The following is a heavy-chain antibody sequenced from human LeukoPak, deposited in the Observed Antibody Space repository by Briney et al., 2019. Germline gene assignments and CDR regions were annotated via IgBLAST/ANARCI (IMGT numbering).Heavy chain of an antibody. CDR1: GFTFSTYF. CDR3: ARERQETIVHSGAFDI. V-gene: IGHV3-30-3*01. D-gene: IGHD2/OR15-2a*01. CDR2: ITSDGSHT. J-gene: IGHJ3*02. Sequence: GRSLRLSCAASGFTFSTYFMHWVRQAPGKGLEWVAVITSDGSHTFYVESVKGRFTISRDNSKNTLYLQMSSLRAEDTAVYFCARERQETIVHSGAFDIWGQGTMVTVSS.